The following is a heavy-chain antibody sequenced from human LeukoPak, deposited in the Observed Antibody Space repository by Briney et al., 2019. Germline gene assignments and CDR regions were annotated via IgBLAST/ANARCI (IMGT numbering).Heavy chain of an antibody. D-gene: IGHD4-11*01. J-gene: IGHJ2*01. CDR1: GASISSTSNY. CDR3: ARTFSNSRWYFDL. Sequence: SETLSLTCTVSGASISSTSNYWGWIRQPPGKGLEWIGSIHYTGSTYDSPFLKSRVTISVDTSKNQISLKLTSVTATDTAVYYCARTFSNSRWYFDLWGRGTLVTVSS. CDR2: IHYTGST. V-gene: IGHV4-39*01.